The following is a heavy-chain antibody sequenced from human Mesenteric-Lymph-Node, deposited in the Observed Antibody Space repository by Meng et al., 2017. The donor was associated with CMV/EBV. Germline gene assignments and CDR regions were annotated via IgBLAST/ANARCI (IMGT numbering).Heavy chain of an antibody. Sequence: GGSLRLSCAASGFTFTSYGVGWARQAPGRGLEWVAVIYSGDSTTHYADSVKGRFTISRDNSENMMYLQMNSLRAEDTAVYYCAKEEYQLRFNPPAGLDYWGQGTLVTVSS. V-gene: IGHV3-23*03. CDR1: GFTFTSYG. J-gene: IGHJ4*02. CDR3: AKEEYQLRFNPPAGLDY. CDR2: IYSGDSTT. D-gene: IGHD2-2*01.